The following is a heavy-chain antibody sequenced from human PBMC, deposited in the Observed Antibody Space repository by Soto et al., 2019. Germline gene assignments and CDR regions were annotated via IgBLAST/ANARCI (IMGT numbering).Heavy chain of an antibody. CDR2: ISYGGST. D-gene: IGHD5-18*01. J-gene: IGHJ4*02. V-gene: IGHV4-31*03. CDR3: ARGILV. Sequence: QVQLQESGPGLVKPSQTLSLTCTVSGGSINSGGYCWSWIRQHPGKGLDWVGCISYGGSTSYNPSLKRRVTISLDTSKNQFSLKLSSVTAADTAVYYCARGILVWGQGTLITVSS. CDR1: GGSINSGGYC.